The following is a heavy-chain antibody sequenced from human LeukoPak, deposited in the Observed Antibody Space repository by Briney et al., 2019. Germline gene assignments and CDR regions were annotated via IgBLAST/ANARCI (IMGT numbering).Heavy chain of an antibody. D-gene: IGHD2-15*01. V-gene: IGHV3-23*01. CDR2: ISGSGGST. CDR1: GFTFSSYA. Sequence: GGSLRLSCAASGFTFSSYAMSWVRQAPGKGLEWVSAISGSGGSTYYADSVRFTISRDNSKNTLYLQMNSLRAEDTAVYYCARDPAIDCSGGSCYYLFEYWGQGTLVTVPS. J-gene: IGHJ4*02. CDR3: ARDPAIDCSGGSCYYLFEY.